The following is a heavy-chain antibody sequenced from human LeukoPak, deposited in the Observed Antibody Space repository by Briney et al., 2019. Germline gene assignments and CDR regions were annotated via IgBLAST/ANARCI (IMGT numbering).Heavy chain of an antibody. CDR3: ARAYGSSSTFPWDN. CDR1: GYTFTSYD. V-gene: IGHV1-8*01. CDR2: MNPNSGNT. D-gene: IGHD6-6*01. Sequence: ASVKVSCKASGYTFTSYDINWVRQATGQGPEWMGWMNPNSGNTGYAQKFQGRVTMTRDTSTSTVYMELSSLRSEDTAVYYCARAYGSSSTFPWDNWGQGTLVTVSS. J-gene: IGHJ4*02.